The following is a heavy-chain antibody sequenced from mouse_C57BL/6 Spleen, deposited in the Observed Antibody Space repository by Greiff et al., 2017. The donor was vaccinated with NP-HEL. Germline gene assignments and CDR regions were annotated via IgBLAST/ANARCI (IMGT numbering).Heavy chain of an antibody. J-gene: IGHJ2*01. CDR3: TRQLRSFDY. CDR2: IDPETGGT. D-gene: IGHD3-2*02. CDR1: GYTFTDYE. V-gene: IGHV1-15*01. Sequence: QVQLQQSGAELVRPGASVTLSCKASGYTFTDYEMHWVKQTPVHGLEWIGAIDPETGGTAYNQKFNGKAILTADKSSSTAYMELRSLTSEDSAVYYCTRQLRSFDYWGQGTTLTVSS.